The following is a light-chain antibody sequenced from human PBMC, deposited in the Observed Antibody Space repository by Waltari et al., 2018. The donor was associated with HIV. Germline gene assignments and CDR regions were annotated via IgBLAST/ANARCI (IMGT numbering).Light chain of an antibody. CDR3: ATLDDILNVV. CDR1: SSNIGSNY. J-gene: IGLJ3*02. CDR2: RNN. V-gene: IGLV1-47*01. Sequence: QSVLTQPPSAYGTPGPRVTIPCSGSSSNIGSNYVYWYQQLTGTAPKLPFYRNNPRPSGVPELFSGSKSGTSASLGISGLRSEDDADYYCATLDDILNVVFGGETKLTVL.